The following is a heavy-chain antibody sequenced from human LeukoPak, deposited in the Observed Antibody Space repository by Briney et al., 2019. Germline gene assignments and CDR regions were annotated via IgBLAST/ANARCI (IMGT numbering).Heavy chain of an antibody. Sequence: ASVKVSCKXSGGTFSSYAISWVRQAPGQGLEWMGGIIPIFGTANYAQKFQGRVTITTDESTSTAYMELSSLRSEDTAVYYCARSRGRYYYDSSGYFDYWGQGTLVTVSS. D-gene: IGHD3-22*01. CDR2: IIPIFGTA. CDR3: ARSRGRYYYDSSGYFDY. J-gene: IGHJ4*02. V-gene: IGHV1-69*05. CDR1: GGTFSSYA.